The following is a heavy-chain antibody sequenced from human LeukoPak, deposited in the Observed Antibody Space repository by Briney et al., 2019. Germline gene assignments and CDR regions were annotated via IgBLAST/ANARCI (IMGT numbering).Heavy chain of an antibody. CDR1: GHRFTNHW. CDR2: INLGDSDP. CDR3: ARRPYSGSPNWFDP. J-gene: IGHJ5*02. D-gene: IGHD1-26*01. V-gene: IGHV5-51*01. Sequence: GESLKISCEVSGHRFTNHWIGWVRQMPGKGLEWMGIINLGDSDPKYSPSFQGQVTISLDKSISTAYLQWRSLKASDTAMYYCARRPYSGSPNWFDPWGQGTLVTVSS.